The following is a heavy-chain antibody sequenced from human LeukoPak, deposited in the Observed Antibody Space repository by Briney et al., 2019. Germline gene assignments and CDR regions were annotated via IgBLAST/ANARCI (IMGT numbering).Heavy chain of an antibody. Sequence: GGSLRLSCAASGFTFSSYEMNWVRHASGKGLEWFGRIRSKANSYATAYAASVKGRFTISRDDSKNTAYLQMNSLKTEDTAVYYCIPGGDFDYWGQGTLVTVSS. CDR2: IRSKANSYAT. V-gene: IGHV3-73*01. CDR1: GFTFSSYE. J-gene: IGHJ4*02. CDR3: IPGGDFDY. D-gene: IGHD1-14*01.